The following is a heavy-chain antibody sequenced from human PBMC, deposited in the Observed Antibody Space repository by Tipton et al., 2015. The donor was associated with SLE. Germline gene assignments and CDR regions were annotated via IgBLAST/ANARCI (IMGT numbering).Heavy chain of an antibody. D-gene: IGHD3-3*01. CDR2: IYYSGST. J-gene: IGHJ3*02. V-gene: IGHV4-59*12. CDR3: ARGKDYDFWSGYYRRDAIDI. CDR1: GGSISSYY. Sequence: TLSLTCTVSGGSISSYYWSWIRQPPGKGLEWIGSIYYSGSTYYNPSLKSRVTISVDTSKNQFSLNLSSVTGADTAMYYCARGKDYDFWSGYYRRDAIDIWGQGTMVTVSS.